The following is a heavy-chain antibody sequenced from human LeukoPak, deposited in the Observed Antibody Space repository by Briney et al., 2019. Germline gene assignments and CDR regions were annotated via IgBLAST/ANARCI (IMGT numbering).Heavy chain of an antibody. CDR2: ISSSSSYI. Sequence: GGSLRLSCAASGFTFSSYSMNWVRQAPGKGLEWVSSISSSSSYIYYADSVKGRFTISRDNAKSSLYLQMNSLRAEDTAVYYCARESGNSSRYGRGFDYWGQGTLVTVSS. J-gene: IGHJ4*02. CDR1: GFTFSSYS. D-gene: IGHD4-23*01. V-gene: IGHV3-21*01. CDR3: ARESGNSSRYGRGFDY.